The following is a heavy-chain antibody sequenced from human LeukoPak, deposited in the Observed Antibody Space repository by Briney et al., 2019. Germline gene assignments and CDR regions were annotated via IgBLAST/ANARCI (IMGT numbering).Heavy chain of an antibody. Sequence: SVKVSCKASGYTFTGYYIHWVRQAPGQGLEWVGWINAKSGGTYYAQIFQGRVTMTRDTSISTAYMELSRLRSDDTAVYYCARAALGVWFGEPLGGPTEYWGQGTLVTVSS. J-gene: IGHJ4*02. CDR2: INAKSGGT. V-gene: IGHV1-2*02. D-gene: IGHD3-10*01. CDR1: GYTFTGYY. CDR3: ARAALGVWFGEPLGGPTEY.